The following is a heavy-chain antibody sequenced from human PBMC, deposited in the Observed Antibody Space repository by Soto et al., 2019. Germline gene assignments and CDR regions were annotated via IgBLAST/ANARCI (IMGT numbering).Heavy chain of an antibody. CDR1: VFPFDRYA. D-gene: IGHD6-19*01. CDR3: AKGRIAVAAGAFDS. J-gene: IGHJ3*01. CDR2: IWYDGSYT. Sequence: QVHLAESGGGVVQPGTSLRLSCAASVFPFDRYAIHWVRQAPGKGLEWVAAIWYDGSYTYYGESVKGRFLISRDNSKNTVFLEMNSLRAEDAAVYFCAKGRIAVAAGAFDSWGLGTRVIVSS. V-gene: IGHV3-33*03.